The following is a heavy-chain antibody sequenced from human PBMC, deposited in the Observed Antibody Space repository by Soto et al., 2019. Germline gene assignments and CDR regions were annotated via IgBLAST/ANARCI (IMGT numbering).Heavy chain of an antibody. CDR2: IYYSGST. Sequence: PSETLSLTXTVSGGSISSYYWSWIRQPPGKGLEWIGYIYYSGSTNYNPSLKSRVTISVDTSRNQISLKLRSVTAADTAVYYCARSGGWDFDNWGQGTLVTVSS. V-gene: IGHV4-59*01. J-gene: IGHJ4*02. CDR3: ARSGGWDFDN. D-gene: IGHD6-19*01. CDR1: GGSISSYY.